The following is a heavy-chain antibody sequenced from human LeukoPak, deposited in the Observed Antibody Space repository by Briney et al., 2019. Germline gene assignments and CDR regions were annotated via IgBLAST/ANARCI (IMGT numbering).Heavy chain of an antibody. V-gene: IGHV1-69*13. CDR3: ASGPGSAGADY. CDR2: IIPIFGTA. J-gene: IGHJ4*02. Sequence: GASVKVSCKASGYTFTSYYMHWVRQAPGQGLEWMGWIIPIFGTANYAQKFQGRVTITADESTSTAYMELSSLRSEDTAVYYCASGPGSAGADYWGQGTLVTVSS. D-gene: IGHD1-26*01. CDR1: GYTFTSYY.